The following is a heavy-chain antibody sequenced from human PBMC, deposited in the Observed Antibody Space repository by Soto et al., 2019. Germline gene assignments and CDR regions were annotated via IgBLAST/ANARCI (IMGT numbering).Heavy chain of an antibody. CDR2: FDPEDGET. CDR3: ATDYDSSGNSPRLYYFDY. D-gene: IGHD3-22*01. CDR1: GYTLTELS. V-gene: IGHV1-24*01. J-gene: IGHJ4*02. Sequence: ASVKVSCKVSGYTLTELSMHWVRQAPGKGLEWMGGFDPEDGETIYAQKFQGRVTMTEDTSTDTAYMELSSLRSEDTAVYYCATDYDSSGNSPRLYYFDYWGQGTLVTVSS.